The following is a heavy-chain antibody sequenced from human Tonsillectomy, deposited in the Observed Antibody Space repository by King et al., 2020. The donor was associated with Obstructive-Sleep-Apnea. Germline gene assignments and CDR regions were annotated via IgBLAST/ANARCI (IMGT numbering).Heavy chain of an antibody. J-gene: IGHJ4*02. D-gene: IGHD3-22*01. CDR3: TSDLGYYDTSGYLGFY. V-gene: IGHV3-49*03. CDR2: IRRKVYGGTT. Sequence: VQLVESGGGLVQPGRSLRLSCTASGFTFGDYAMSWFRQAPGKGLEWVGFIRRKVYGGTTEYAESVKGRFTISRDDSKSIAYLQMTSLKTEDTAVYYCTSDLGYYDTSGYLGFYWGQGTLVTVSS. CDR1: GFTFGDYA.